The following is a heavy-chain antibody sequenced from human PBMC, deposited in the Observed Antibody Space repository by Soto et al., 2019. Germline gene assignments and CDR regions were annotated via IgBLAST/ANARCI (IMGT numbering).Heavy chain of an antibody. Sequence: GASVKVSCKASGGTFSSYAISWVRQAPGQGLEWMGGIIPIFGTANYAQKFQGRVTITADESTSTAYMELSSLRSEDTAVYYCASNWDYGGNTYSFDYWGQGTLVTVSS. CDR1: GGTFSSYA. V-gene: IGHV1-69*13. J-gene: IGHJ4*02. CDR3: ASNWDYGGNTYSFDY. D-gene: IGHD4-17*01. CDR2: IIPIFGTA.